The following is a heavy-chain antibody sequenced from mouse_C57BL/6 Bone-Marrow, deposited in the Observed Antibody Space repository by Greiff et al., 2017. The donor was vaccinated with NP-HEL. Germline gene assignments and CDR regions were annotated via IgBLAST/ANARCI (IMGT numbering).Heavy chain of an antibody. D-gene: IGHD2-3*01. CDR1: GFSLTSYG. CDR2: IWSGGST. J-gene: IGHJ1*03. CDR3: ATDGYYYWYFDV. Sequence: QVQLQQSGPGLVQPSQSLSITCTVSGFSLTSYGVHWVRQSPGKGLEWLGVIWSGGSTDYNAAFISRLSISKDNSKSQVFFKMNSLQADDTAIYYCATDGYYYWYFDVWGTGTTVTVSS. V-gene: IGHV2-2*01.